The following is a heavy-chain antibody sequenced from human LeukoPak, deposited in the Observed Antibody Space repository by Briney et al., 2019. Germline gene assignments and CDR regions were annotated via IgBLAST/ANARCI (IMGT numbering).Heavy chain of an antibody. Sequence: SQTLSLTCAVSGGSISSGGYSWSWIRQPPGKGLEWIGYIYHSGSTYYNPSLKSRVTISVDRSKNQFSLKLSSVTAADTAVYYCARGSEIEYYYDSSAFDYWGQGTLVTVSS. V-gene: IGHV4-30-2*01. CDR1: GGSISSGGYS. CDR2: IYHSGST. CDR3: ARGSEIEYYYDSSAFDY. J-gene: IGHJ4*02. D-gene: IGHD3-22*01.